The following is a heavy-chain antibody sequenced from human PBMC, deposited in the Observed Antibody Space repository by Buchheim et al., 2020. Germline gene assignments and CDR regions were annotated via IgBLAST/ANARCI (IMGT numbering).Heavy chain of an antibody. CDR1: GGSFSGYY. D-gene: IGHD4-17*01. CDR2: INHSGST. J-gene: IGHJ6*02. CDR3: ARVRPPTVYYGMDV. Sequence: QVQLQQWGAGLLKPSETLSLTCAVYGGSFSGYYWSWIRQPPGKGLEWVGEINHSGSTNYNPSLKSRVTISVDTSKNQLSLKLSSVTAADTAVYYCARVRPPTVYYGMDVWGQGTT. V-gene: IGHV4-34*01.